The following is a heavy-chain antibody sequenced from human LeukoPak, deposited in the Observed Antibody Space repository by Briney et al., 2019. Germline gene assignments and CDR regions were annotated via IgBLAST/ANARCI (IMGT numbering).Heavy chain of an antibody. Sequence: GASVKVSCKASGYTFTSYCMHWVRQAPGQGLEWMGIINPSGGSTSYAQKFQGRVTMTRDTSTSTVYMELSSLRSEDTAVYYRARSLAAMNWFDPWGQGTLVTVSS. CDR2: INPSGGST. CDR3: ARSLAAMNWFDP. CDR1: GYTFTSYC. J-gene: IGHJ5*02. V-gene: IGHV1-46*01. D-gene: IGHD6-13*01.